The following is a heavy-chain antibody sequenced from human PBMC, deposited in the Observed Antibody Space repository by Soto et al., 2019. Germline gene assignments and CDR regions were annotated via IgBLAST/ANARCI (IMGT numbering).Heavy chain of an antibody. D-gene: IGHD6-6*01. CDR3: ARDTISYSSSPPAYYYYYYGMDV. CDR1: GYTFTSYY. Sequence: QVQLVQSGAEVKKPGASVKVSCKASGYTFTSYYMHWVRQAPGQGLEWMGIINPSGGSTSYAQKFQGRVTMTRDTSTSTVYMELSSLRSEDTAVYYCARDTISYSSSPPAYYYYYYGMDVWGQGTTVTVSS. CDR2: INPSGGST. V-gene: IGHV1-46*01. J-gene: IGHJ6*02.